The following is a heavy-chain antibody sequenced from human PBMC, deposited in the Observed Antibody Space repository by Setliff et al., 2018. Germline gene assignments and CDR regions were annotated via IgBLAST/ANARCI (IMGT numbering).Heavy chain of an antibody. CDR2: INPTSGGT. CDR1: GYTFTSYY. Sequence: GASVKVSCKASGYTFTSYYMHWVRQAPGQGLEWMGMINPTSGGTNYAQKFQGRVTMTRDTSISTAYMELSRLRSDDTAVYYCARGGGSSSWYDAFDIWGQGTMVTVS. J-gene: IGHJ3*02. CDR3: ARGGGSSSWYDAFDI. V-gene: IGHV1-2*02. D-gene: IGHD6-13*01.